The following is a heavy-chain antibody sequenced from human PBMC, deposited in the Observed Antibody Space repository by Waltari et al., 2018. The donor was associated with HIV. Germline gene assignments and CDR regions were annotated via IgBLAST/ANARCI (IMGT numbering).Heavy chain of an antibody. V-gene: IGHV3-30*03. CDR3: ATDRRQVGDFDNNGERPFAS. Sequence: QVQLVGSGGAVVQPGGSLRLSCEASGISFFYSHAMPWARQAPGKGLEGVATISYEATTLYYAHSVKGRFTISRDKSKKILYLQRNRLRGEDTAGYYCATDRRQVGDFDNNGERPFASWGQGTLVTVSS. J-gene: IGHJ4*02. D-gene: IGHD3-22*01. CDR2: ISYEATTL. CDR1: GISFFYSHA.